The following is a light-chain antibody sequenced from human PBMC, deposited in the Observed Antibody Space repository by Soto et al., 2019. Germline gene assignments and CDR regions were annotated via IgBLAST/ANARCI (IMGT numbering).Light chain of an antibody. V-gene: IGKV3-11*01. CDR1: QSVSSY. CDR2: DAS. CDR3: QQRSNWPRFT. J-gene: IGKJ3*01. Sequence: EIVLTQSPATLSLSPGERVTLSCRASQSVSSYLAWYQQKPGQAPRLLIYDASNRATGIPARFSGSGSGTDFTLTISSLEPEDFAVYYCQQRSNWPRFTFGPGTKVDI.